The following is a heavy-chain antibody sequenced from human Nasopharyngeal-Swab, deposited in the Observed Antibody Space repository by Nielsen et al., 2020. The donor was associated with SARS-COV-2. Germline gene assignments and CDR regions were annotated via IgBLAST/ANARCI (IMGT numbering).Heavy chain of an antibody. D-gene: IGHD6-6*01. CDR3: ARDSSYAFDI. J-gene: IGHJ3*02. V-gene: IGHV3-48*02. CDR1: GFTVSNYG. CDR2: IRSSDSAV. Sequence: GESLKIPCAASGFTVSNYGMNWVRQAPGKGLEWISNIRSSDSAVYYADSVKGRFAMSRDNARNSLYLQMNSLRDEDTAVYYCARDSSYAFDIWGQGTMVTVSS.